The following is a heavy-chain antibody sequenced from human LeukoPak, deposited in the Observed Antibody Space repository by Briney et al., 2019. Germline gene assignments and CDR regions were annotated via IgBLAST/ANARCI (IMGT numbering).Heavy chain of an antibody. V-gene: IGHV3-21*01. CDR2: ISSSSSYI. CDR1: GFTFSSYS. J-gene: IGHJ4*02. CDR3: ARARDYYGSGSSYNIDY. Sequence: PGGSLRLSCAASGFTFSSYSMNWVRQAPGKGLEWVSSISSSSSYIYYADSVKGRFTISRDNAKTSLYLQMNSLRAEDTAVYYCARARDYYGSGSSYNIDYWGQGTLVTVSS. D-gene: IGHD3-10*01.